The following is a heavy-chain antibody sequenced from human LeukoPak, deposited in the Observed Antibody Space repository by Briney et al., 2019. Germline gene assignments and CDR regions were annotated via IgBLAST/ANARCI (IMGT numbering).Heavy chain of an antibody. CDR2: ISYDGSNK. V-gene: IGHV3-30*04. CDR3: ARDVKTTITYYFDY. D-gene: IGHD1-14*01. CDR1: GFTFSSYA. J-gene: IGHJ4*02. Sequence: GGSLRLSCAASGFTFSSYAMHWVRQAPGKGLEWVAVISYDGSNKYYADSVKGRLTISRDNSKNTLYLQMNSLRAEDTAVYYCARDVKTTITYYFDYWGQGTLVTVSS.